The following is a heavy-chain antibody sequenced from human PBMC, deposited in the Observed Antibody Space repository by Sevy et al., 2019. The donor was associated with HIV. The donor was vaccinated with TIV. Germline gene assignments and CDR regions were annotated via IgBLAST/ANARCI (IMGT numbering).Heavy chain of an antibody. CDR3: ARDLSGWYAG. V-gene: IGHV3-21*01. D-gene: IGHD6-19*01. J-gene: IGHJ4*02. CDR1: GFTFSSYS. Sequence: GGSLRLSCAASGFTFSSYSMNWVRQAPGKGLEWVSSISSSSSYIYYADSVKGRFTISRDNAKNSLYLQMNSLRAEDTAVYYCARDLSGWYAGGGQGTRSPSPQ. CDR2: ISSSSSYI.